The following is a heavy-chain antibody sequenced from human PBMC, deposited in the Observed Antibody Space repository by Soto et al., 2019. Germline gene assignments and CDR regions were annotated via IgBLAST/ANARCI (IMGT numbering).Heavy chain of an antibody. CDR1: GGTFSSYA. CDR3: ARDRQVRGVHGWESDY. J-gene: IGHJ4*02. CDR2: IIPIFGTA. V-gene: IGHV1-69*12. D-gene: IGHD3-10*01. Sequence: QVQLVQSGAEVKKPGSSVKVSCKASGGTFSSYAISWVRQAPGQGLEWMGGIIPIFGTANYAQKFQGRVTITADDPTSTAYMERSSLRSQDTAVYYCARDRQVRGVHGWESDYWGQGTLVTVSS.